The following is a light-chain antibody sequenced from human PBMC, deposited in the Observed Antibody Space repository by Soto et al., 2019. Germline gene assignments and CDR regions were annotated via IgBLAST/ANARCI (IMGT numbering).Light chain of an antibody. CDR1: SYNIGRHH. CDR3: ASWDDSLSGVV. V-gene: IGLV1-47*01. CDR2: RSN. J-gene: IGLJ2*01. Sequence: QSVLTQPPSASGAPGQRITISCSGSSYNIGRHHVYWYQQLPGTAPKLLISRSNQRPSGVPDRFSGSKSDTSASLAISGLRSEDEADYYCASWDDSLSGVVFGGGTKLTVL.